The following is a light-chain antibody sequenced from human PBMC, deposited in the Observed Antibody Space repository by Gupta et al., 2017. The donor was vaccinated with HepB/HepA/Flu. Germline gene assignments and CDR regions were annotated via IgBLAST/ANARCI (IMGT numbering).Light chain of an antibody. J-gene: IGLJ2*01. CDR2: EDS. Sequence: SYELIQPPSVSVSPGQTASIPCSGDKLGDKYASWYQQKPGQSPALVIYEDSKRPSGVPERFSGSNSGNTATLTISGTQAMDEADYFCQAWDNNNVVFGGGTKLTVL. V-gene: IGLV3-1*01. CDR1: KLGDKY. CDR3: QAWDNNNVV.